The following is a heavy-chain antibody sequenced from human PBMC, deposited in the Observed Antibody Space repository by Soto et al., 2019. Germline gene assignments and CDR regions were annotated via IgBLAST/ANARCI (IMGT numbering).Heavy chain of an antibody. Sequence: QVQLQQWGAGLLKPSETLSLTCAVYGGSFSGYYWSWIRQPPGKGLEWIGEINHSGSTNYNPSLKSRVTISVDTSKNQFSLKLSSVTAADTAVYYCASQKYYYDSSGYWSAFDIWGQGTMVTVSS. J-gene: IGHJ3*02. CDR1: GGSFSGYY. D-gene: IGHD3-22*01. CDR3: ASQKYYYDSSGYWSAFDI. CDR2: INHSGST. V-gene: IGHV4-34*01.